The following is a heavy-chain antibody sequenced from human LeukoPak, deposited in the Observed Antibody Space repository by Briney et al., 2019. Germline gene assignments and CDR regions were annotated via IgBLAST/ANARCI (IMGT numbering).Heavy chain of an antibody. CDR2: MNPNSGNT. J-gene: IGHJ4*02. Sequence: GASVKVSCKASGYTFTSYDINWVRQATGQGLEWMGWMNPNSGNTNYAQKLQGRVTMTTDTSTRTAYMELRSLRSDDTAVYYCARDLGGAGDYWGQGTLVTVSS. D-gene: IGHD1-26*01. CDR3: ARDLGGAGDY. CDR1: GYTFTSYD. V-gene: IGHV1-18*01.